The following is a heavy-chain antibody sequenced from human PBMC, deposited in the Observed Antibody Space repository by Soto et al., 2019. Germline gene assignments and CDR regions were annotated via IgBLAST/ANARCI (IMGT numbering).Heavy chain of an antibody. D-gene: IGHD1-26*01. CDR3: ARARTEKGGATIPRPYYFDY. V-gene: IGHV1-8*01. CDR1: GYTFTSYD. CDR2: MNPNSGNT. Sequence: ASVKVSCKASGYTFTSYDINWVRQATGQGLEWMGWMNPNSGNTGYAQKFQGRVTMTRNTSISTAYMELSSLRSEDTAVYYCARARTEKGGATIPRPYYFDYWGQGTLVTVSS. J-gene: IGHJ4*02.